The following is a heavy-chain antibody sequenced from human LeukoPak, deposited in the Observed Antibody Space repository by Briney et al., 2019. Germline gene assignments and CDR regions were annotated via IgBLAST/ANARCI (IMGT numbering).Heavy chain of an antibody. V-gene: IGHV3-23*01. D-gene: IGHD1-1*01. CDR3: AKGPIPGGFDY. Sequence: PGGSLRLSCAASGFPFSSFVMNWVRQAPGKGLEWVSVIGADGGGIHYADSVKGRFTISRGNSKNTLYLQMNSLRAEDTAVYYCAKGPIPGGFDYWGQGTLVTVSS. J-gene: IGHJ4*02. CDR1: GFPFSSFV. CDR2: IGADGGGI.